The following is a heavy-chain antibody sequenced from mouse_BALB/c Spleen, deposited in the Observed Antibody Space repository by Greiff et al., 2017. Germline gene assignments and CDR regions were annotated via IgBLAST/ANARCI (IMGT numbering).Heavy chain of an antibody. CDR1: GFPFSSYT. D-gene: IGHD2-4*01. V-gene: IGHV5-12-2*01. Sequence: LVESGGGFVQPGGSLKLSCAASGFPFSSYTMSWVRPTPEKRLEWVAYISNGGGSTYYPDTVKGRFTISRDNAKNTLYLQMSSLKSEDTAMYYCARHRGSTMITTAMDYWGQGTSVTVSA. J-gene: IGHJ4*01. CDR3: ARHRGSTMITTAMDY. CDR2: ISNGGGST.